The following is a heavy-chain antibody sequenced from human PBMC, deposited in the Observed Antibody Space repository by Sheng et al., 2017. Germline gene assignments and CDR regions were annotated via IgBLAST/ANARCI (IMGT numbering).Heavy chain of an antibody. CDR2: ISSSRAYR. CDR3: AGASETPSKYPDYYFDY. D-gene: IGHD2-21*02. V-gene: IGHV3-21*01. Sequence: EVQVLESGGGLVKPGESLRLSCTTSGFTFSKYNMNWVRQVPGKGLEWVSSISSSRAYRYYRDSVQGRFTISRDNAKNSVHLEMNNLRDDDAGVYYCAGASETPSKYPDYYFDYWGQGTLVAVSS. CDR1: GFTFSKYN. J-gene: IGHJ4*02.